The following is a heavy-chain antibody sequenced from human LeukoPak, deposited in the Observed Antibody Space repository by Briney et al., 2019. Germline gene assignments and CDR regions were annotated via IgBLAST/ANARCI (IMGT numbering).Heavy chain of an antibody. D-gene: IGHD2-2*02. CDR1: GFTFSSYS. CDR3: ARDRCSSPSCYNTPNWFAP. J-gene: IGHJ5*02. V-gene: IGHV3-21*04. CDR2: ISSSSSYI. Sequence: GGSLRLSCAASGFTFSSYSMNWVRQAPGKGLEWVSSISSSSSYIYYADSVKGRFTISRDNAKNSVYLQMNSLRSEDTAFYHCARDRCSSPSCYNTPNWFAPWGQETRVTVP.